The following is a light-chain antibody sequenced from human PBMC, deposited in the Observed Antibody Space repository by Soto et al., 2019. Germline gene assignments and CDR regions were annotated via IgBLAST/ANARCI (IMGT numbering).Light chain of an antibody. V-gene: IGLV1-40*01. CDR3: LSYDSSLSGYV. J-gene: IGLJ1*01. CDR2: GNS. CDR1: SSNIGAGYD. Sequence: QSVLTQPPSVSGAPGQTVTISCTGSSSNIGAGYDVHWYQQLPGTAPKLLIYGNSNRPSGVPDRFSGSKSGTSASLAITGLQAEDEADYYCLSYDSSLSGYVFGTGTKVTVL.